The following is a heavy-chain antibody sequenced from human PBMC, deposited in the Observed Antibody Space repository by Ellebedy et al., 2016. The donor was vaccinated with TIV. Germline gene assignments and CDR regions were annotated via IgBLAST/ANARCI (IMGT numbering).Heavy chain of an antibody. V-gene: IGHV1-69*04. CDR2: IIPILGIA. Sequence: AASVKVSCKASGGTFSSYAISWVRQAPGQGLEWMGRIIPILGIANYAQKFQGRVTITADKSTSPAYMELSSLRTEDTAVYYCARDIKAYYYDSSGSPDYWGQGTLVTVSS. CDR3: ARDIKAYYYDSSGSPDY. D-gene: IGHD3-22*01. CDR1: GGTFSSYA. J-gene: IGHJ4*02.